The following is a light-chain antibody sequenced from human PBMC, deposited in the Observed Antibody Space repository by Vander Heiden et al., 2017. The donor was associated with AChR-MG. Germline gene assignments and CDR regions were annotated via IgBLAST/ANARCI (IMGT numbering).Light chain of an antibody. CDR3: QQDYNTRVT. CDR2: WAS. Sequence: DIVMTQSPDSLAGSLGERATINCKSSQSVLYSSTNKNYLAWYQQKPGQPPKLLIYWASTRESGVPDRFSGSGSGTDFSLTISSLQAEDVAVYYCQQDYNTRVTFGGGTKVEIK. V-gene: IGKV4-1*01. J-gene: IGKJ4*01. CDR1: QSVLYSSTNKNY.